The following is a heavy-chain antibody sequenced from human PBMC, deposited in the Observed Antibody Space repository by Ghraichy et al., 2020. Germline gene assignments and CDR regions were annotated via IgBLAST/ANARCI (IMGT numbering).Heavy chain of an antibody. V-gene: IGHV3-53*01. CDR3: ARGRSDYQTDYFDY. D-gene: IGHD3-22*01. CDR2: IYNDGST. Sequence: GGSLRLSCAASGVTVSSNYMNWVRQAPGKGLEWVSVIYNDGSTYYTDSVKGRFTISRDNSKNTLLLQMNSLRAEDTAVYYCARGRSDYQTDYFDYWGQGTLVTVSS. CDR1: GVTVSSNY. J-gene: IGHJ4*02.